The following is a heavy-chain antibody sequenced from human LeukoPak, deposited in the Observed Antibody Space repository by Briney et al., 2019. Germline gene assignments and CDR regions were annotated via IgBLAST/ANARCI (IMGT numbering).Heavy chain of an antibody. Sequence: SVKVSCKASGGTFSSYAISWVRQAPGQGLEWMGGIIPIFGTANYAQKFQGSATITADESTSTAYMELSSLRSEDTAVYYCARVPGVDTAMVDFDYWGQGTLVTVSS. CDR2: IIPIFGTA. J-gene: IGHJ4*02. CDR1: GGTFSSYA. D-gene: IGHD5-18*01. V-gene: IGHV1-69*13. CDR3: ARVPGVDTAMVDFDY.